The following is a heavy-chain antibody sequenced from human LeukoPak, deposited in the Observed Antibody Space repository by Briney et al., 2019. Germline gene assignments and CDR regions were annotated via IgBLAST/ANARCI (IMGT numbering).Heavy chain of an antibody. J-gene: IGHJ4*02. Sequence: AETLSLTCTVSGGSTSSYYWSWIRQPPGKGLEWIGFIYNRGNTYSIPAIKSRVTISVDTSKNQFSLKLSSVAAADTAMYYCALYSSSSDYWGQGTLVTVSS. CDR2: IYNRGNT. D-gene: IGHD6-6*01. CDR1: GGSTSSYY. V-gene: IGHV4-59*01. CDR3: ALYSSSSDY.